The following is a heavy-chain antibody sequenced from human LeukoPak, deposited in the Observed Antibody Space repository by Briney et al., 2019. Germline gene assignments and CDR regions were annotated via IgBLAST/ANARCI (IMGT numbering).Heavy chain of an antibody. V-gene: IGHV4-34*01. D-gene: IGHD6-19*01. CDR1: GGSFSGYY. CDR3: CGSGWFAGPFGY. J-gene: IGHJ4*02. Sequence: SETLSLTCAVYGGSFSGYYWSWIRQPPGKGLEWIGEINHSGSTNYNPSLKSRVTISVDTSKNQFSLKLGSVTAADTAVYYCCGSGWFAGPFGYWGQGALVTVSS. CDR2: INHSGST.